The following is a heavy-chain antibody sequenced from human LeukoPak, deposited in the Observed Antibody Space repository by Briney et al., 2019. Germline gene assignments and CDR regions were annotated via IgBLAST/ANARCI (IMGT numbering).Heavy chain of an antibody. CDR2: IYHSGST. CDR3: AREVAGMYNWFDP. Sequence: SETLSLTCTVSGGSISSSSYYWGWIRQPPGKGLEWIGEIYHSGSTNYSPSLKSRVTISVDKSKNQFSLKLSSVTAADAAVYYCAREVAGMYNWFDPWGQGTLVTVSS. J-gene: IGHJ5*02. CDR1: GGSISSSSYY. D-gene: IGHD6-19*01. V-gene: IGHV4-39*07.